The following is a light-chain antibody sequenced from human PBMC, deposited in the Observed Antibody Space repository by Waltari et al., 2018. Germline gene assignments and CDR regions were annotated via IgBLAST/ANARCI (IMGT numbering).Light chain of an antibody. J-gene: IGKJ3*01. Sequence: DIVMTQSPDSLAVSLGERATISCQASQSILYNSNKKNYLAWYQQKPGQPPTLIINWASDRESGVPDRFRGSDSGIDFTLTITSLQPEDVAVYYCQQYYTIPPTFGPGTKVEIK. CDR1: QSILYNSNKKNY. CDR2: WAS. V-gene: IGKV4-1*01. CDR3: QQYYTIPPT.